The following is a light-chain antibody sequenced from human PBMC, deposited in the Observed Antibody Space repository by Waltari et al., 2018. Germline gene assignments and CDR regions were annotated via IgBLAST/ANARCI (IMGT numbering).Light chain of an antibody. CDR3: LVWDSSIGV. CDR1: ELDKKY. CDR2: QDN. Sequence: SYDLTQPPSLSVSPGQTANITCSGHELDKKYTSWYQQKPGQSPVLVLYQDNVRPSGIPERFSGSNSGNTATLTISGTQAMDEADYYCLVWDSSIGVFGSGTKITVL. J-gene: IGLJ1*01. V-gene: IGLV3-1*01.